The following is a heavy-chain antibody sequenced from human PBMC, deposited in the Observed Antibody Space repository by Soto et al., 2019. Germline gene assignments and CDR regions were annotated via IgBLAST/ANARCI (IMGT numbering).Heavy chain of an antibody. CDR3: ARDGQQLASYAFDI. J-gene: IGHJ3*02. V-gene: IGHV3-33*01. CDR2: IWYDGSVK. D-gene: IGHD6-13*01. Sequence: QVQLVESGGGVVQPGSSLRLSCATSGFTFSHHAMHWVRQAPGKGLQWVAQIWYDGSVKNYADSMKGRFTISRDSPKNTLFLQMTSLRVEDTAVYYCARDGQQLASYAFDIWGQGTLVIVSS. CDR1: GFTFSHHA.